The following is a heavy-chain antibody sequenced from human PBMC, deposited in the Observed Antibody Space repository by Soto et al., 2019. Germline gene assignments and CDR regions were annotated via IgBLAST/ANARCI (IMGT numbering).Heavy chain of an antibody. CDR3: ARKFAPEFFDS. J-gene: IGHJ4*02. V-gene: IGHV5-51*01. CDR2: VCPGDSDT. Sequence: GASLKISCKGSGYSFTSYWIAWVRQMPGKGLEWMGIVCPGDSDTRYSPSFQGQVTISADKSISTAYLQWSSLKASDTAMYYCARKFAPEFFDSWGQGTLVTVSS. D-gene: IGHD3-10*01. CDR1: GYSFTSYW.